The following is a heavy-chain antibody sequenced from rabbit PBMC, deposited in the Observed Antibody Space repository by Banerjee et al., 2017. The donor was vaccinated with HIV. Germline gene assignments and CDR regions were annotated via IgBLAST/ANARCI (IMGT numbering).Heavy chain of an antibody. J-gene: IGHJ4*01. CDR1: GFDFSSNA. Sequence: QEQLVESGGGLVQPEGSLTLTCKASGFDFSSNAICWVRQAPGKGLEWIGTIYAGSSGSAYYASWVNGRFTISKTSSTTVTLQMTSLTAADTATYFCARDLAGVIGWNFGLWGPGTLVTVS. D-gene: IGHD4-1*01. V-gene: IGHV1S45*01. CDR2: IYAGSSGSA. CDR3: ARDLAGVIGWNFGL.